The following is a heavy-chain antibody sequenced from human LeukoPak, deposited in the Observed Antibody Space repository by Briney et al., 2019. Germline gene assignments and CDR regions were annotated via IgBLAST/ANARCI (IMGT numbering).Heavy chain of an antibody. CDR2: ISGSGGTT. V-gene: IGHV3-23*01. CDR3: ATAAGADFFDY. J-gene: IGHJ4*02. CDR1: GFSFRSYA. Sequence: GGSLRLSCAASGFSFRSYAMSWVRQAPGMGPEWVSAISGSGGTTDYADSVKGRFTISRDNSKNTLYLQMNSLRAEDTAVYYCATAAGADFFDYWGQGTLVTVSS. D-gene: IGHD3-3*01.